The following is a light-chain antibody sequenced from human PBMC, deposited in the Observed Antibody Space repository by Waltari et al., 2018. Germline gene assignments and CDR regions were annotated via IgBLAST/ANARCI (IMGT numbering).Light chain of an antibody. J-gene: IGLJ1*01. V-gene: IGLV3-1*01. CDR3: QAWDSTTTYV. CDR2: QDT. CDR1: KLGDKY. Sequence: SYELTQPLSVSVSPGQTASITCSGDKLGDKYACWYQQKPGQSPVLVIYQDTKRPSGIPERFSGSNSGNTATLTIRGTQASDEADYYCQAWDSTTTYVFGTGTKVTVL.